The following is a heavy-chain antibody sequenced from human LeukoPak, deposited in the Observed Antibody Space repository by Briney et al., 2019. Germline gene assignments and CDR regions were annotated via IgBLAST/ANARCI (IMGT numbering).Heavy chain of an antibody. CDR2: IKQDGSEK. D-gene: IGHD6-19*01. CDR3: ARGAGPFDY. Sequence: GGSLRLSCAASGFTFSSYGMHWVRQAPGKGLEWVANIKQDGSEKYYVDSVKGRFTISRDNAKNSLYLQMNSLRAEDTAVYYCARGAGPFDYWGQGTLVTVSS. CDR1: GFTFSSYG. J-gene: IGHJ4*02. V-gene: IGHV3-7*01.